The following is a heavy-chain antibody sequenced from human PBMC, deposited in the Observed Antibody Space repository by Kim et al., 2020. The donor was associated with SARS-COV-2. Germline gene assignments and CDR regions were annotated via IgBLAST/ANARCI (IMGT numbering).Heavy chain of an antibody. CDR3: AKDIFRIAAAGLDY. CDR2: IWYDGSNK. Sequence: GGSLRLSCAASGFTFSSYGMHWVRQAPGKGLEWVAVIWYDGSNKYYADSVKGRFTISRDNSKNTLYLQMNSLRAEDTAVYYCAKDIFRIAAAGLDYWGQGTLVTVSS. J-gene: IGHJ4*02. D-gene: IGHD6-13*01. CDR1: GFTFSSYG. V-gene: IGHV3-33*06.